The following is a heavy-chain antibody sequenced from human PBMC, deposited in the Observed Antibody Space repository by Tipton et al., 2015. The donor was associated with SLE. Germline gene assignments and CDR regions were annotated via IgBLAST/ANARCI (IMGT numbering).Heavy chain of an antibody. CDR2: ISSSGSTI. D-gene: IGHD2-15*01. CDR1: GFTFSDYY. Sequence: SLRLSCTASGFTFSDYYMSWIRQAPGEGREWGSYISSSGSTIYYADSVMGRFTISRDNAKNSLYLQMNSLGAEDTAVYYCARDWEVATFDYWGQGTLVTVSS. CDR3: ARDWEVATFDY. J-gene: IGHJ4*02. V-gene: IGHV3-11*04.